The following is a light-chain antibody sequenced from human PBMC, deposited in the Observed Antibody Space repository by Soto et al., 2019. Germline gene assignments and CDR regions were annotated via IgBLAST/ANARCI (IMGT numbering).Light chain of an antibody. V-gene: IGKV3-15*01. CDR2: GAS. Sequence: EIVMTQSPATLSVSPGERATLSCRASQSVSSNLAWYQQKPGQAPRILIYGASTRATGIPARFSGSGSGTEFTLTISSLQSEDFAVYYYQQYNNWHQTFGQGTKVEIK. J-gene: IGKJ1*01. CDR1: QSVSSN. CDR3: QQYNNWHQT.